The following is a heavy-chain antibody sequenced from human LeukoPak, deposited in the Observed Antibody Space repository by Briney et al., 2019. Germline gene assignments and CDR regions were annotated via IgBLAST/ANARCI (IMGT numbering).Heavy chain of an antibody. CDR1: GYTFTSYG. CDR2: ISAYNGNT. Sequence: ASVKVSCKASGYTFTSYGISWVRQAPGQGLEWMGWISAYNGNTNYAQKLQGRVTMTTDTSTSTAYMELRSLRSDDTAVYYCARQLTYYDILTGYYPYYFDYWGQGTLVTVSS. J-gene: IGHJ4*02. V-gene: IGHV1-18*01. CDR3: ARQLTYYDILTGYYPYYFDY. D-gene: IGHD3-9*01.